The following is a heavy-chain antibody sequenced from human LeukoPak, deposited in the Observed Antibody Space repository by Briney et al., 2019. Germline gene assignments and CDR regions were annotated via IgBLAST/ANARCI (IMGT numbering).Heavy chain of an antibody. Sequence: GGSLRLSCAASGFTVSSNYMTWVRQAPGKGLEWVSVIYSGGRTFYADSVKGRFTISRDNSKNTLYLQMNSLRAEDSAVYYCASSTVTTFVTWFDSWGQGTLVPVSS. D-gene: IGHD4-17*01. CDR3: ASSTVTTFVTWFDS. J-gene: IGHJ5*01. CDR1: GFTVSSNY. CDR2: IYSGGRT. V-gene: IGHV3-53*01.